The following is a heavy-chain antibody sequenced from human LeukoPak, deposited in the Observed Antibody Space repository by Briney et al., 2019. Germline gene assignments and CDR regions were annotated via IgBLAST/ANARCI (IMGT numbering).Heavy chain of an antibody. CDR3: VKGGYSSGWYADY. CDR1: EFTFSDYA. Sequence: PGGSLRLSCSASEFTFSDYAMHWVRQAPGQGLEYISAISSNGGTTYYADSVKGRFTISRDNSKNTLYLQMSSLRAEDTALYYCVKGGYSSGWYADYWGQGALVTVSS. CDR2: ISSNGGTT. V-gene: IGHV3-64D*06. J-gene: IGHJ4*02. D-gene: IGHD6-19*01.